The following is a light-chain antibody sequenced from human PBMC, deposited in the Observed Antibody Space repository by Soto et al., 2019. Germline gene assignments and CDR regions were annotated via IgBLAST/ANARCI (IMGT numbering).Light chain of an antibody. V-gene: IGKV1-5*01. Sequence: IQMSQSPSTLSASVGDRVTITCRASQSVRSWLAWYQQKPGRAPKFLIYDASSLESGVPSRFSGSGSGTEFTLTISSLQPEDFATYYCLQHNSYPITFGQGTRLEIK. CDR2: DAS. J-gene: IGKJ5*01. CDR1: QSVRSW. CDR3: LQHNSYPIT.